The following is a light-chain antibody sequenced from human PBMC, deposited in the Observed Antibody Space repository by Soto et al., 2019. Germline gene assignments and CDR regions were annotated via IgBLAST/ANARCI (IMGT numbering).Light chain of an antibody. V-gene: IGLV2-11*01. CDR3: CSYAGRYTSV. CDR1: SSDVGNYNY. CDR2: DVN. Sequence: QSALTQPRSVSGSPGQSVTISCTGTSSDVGNYNYVSWYQQHPGKAPKLMIYDVNKRPSGVPDRFSGSKSGNTASLTISGLQAEDEADYYCCSYAGRYTSVFGTGTKLTVL. J-gene: IGLJ1*01.